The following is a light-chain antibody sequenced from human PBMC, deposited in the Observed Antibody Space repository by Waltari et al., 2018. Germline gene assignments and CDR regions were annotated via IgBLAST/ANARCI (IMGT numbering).Light chain of an antibody. CDR1: SGDIGGYHY. CDR3: TSYTSTNTVI. CDR2: DVT. V-gene: IGLV2-14*03. Sequence: QSALTQPASVSGSPGQSITISCTGTSGDIGGYHYLSWYQQHPGKAPKPMIYDVTRWPSGVSNRFSGSKSGNTASLTISGLQAEDEADYYCTSYTSTNTVIFGGGTKVTV. J-gene: IGLJ2*01.